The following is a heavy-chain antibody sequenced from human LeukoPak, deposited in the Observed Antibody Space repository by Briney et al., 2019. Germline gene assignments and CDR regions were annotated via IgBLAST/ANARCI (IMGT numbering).Heavy chain of an antibody. CDR3: ARASRNGYDY. V-gene: IGHV3-21*05. CDR2: IGHRSIDI. J-gene: IGHJ4*02. CDR1: GFTFNIYG. D-gene: IGHD5-24*01. Sequence: GRSLRLSCAASGFTFNIYGVNWVRQAPGKGPEWVSYIGHRSIDIHYADSVKGQFTISRDNAKNSLYLQMNSLRAEDTAEYFCARASRNGYDYWGRGTLVTVSS.